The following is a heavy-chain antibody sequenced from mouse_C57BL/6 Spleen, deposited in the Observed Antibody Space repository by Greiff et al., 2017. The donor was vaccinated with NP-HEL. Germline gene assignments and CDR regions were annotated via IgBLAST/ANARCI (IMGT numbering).Heavy chain of an antibody. J-gene: IGHJ4*01. CDR1: GYAFSSSW. CDR2: IYPGDGDT. V-gene: IGHV1-82*01. D-gene: IGHD1-1*01. Sequence: QVQLQQSGPELVKPGASVKISCKASGYAFSSSWMNWVKQRPGKGLEWIGRIYPGDGDTNYNGKFKGKATLTADKSSSTAYMQLSSLTAEDSAVYFCASSSTVYYYAMDYWGQGTSVTVSA. CDR3: ASSSTVYYYAMDY.